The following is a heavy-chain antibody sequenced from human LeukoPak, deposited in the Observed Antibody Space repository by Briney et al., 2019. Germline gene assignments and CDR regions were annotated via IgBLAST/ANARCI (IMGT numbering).Heavy chain of an antibody. CDR3: AREAGGIKDAFDI. J-gene: IGHJ3*02. CDR2: IIPIVDTT. Sequence: GASVKVSCKSSGGTFSSHGISWVRQAPGQGLEWMGRIIPIVDTTNYAQQFQSRVTITADKSTSTAYMELSSLRSEDTAVYYCAREAGGIKDAFDIWGQGTMVTVSS. V-gene: IGHV1-69*04. D-gene: IGHD3-16*01. CDR1: GGTFSSHG.